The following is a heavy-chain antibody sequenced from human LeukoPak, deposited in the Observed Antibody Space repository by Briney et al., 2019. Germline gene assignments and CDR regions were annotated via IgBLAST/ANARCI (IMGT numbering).Heavy chain of an antibody. J-gene: IGHJ6*02. CDR2: IGWNSGSI. CDR1: GFTFDDYA. Sequence: SLRLSCAASGFTFDDYAMHWVRQAPGKGLEWVSGIGWNSGSIGYADSVKGRFTISRDNAKNSLYLQMNSLRAEDTALYYCAKDIRGYYDSSGWYYYYYGMDVWGQGTTVTVSS. V-gene: IGHV3-9*01. CDR3: AKDIRGYYDSSGWYYYYYGMDV. D-gene: IGHD3-22*01.